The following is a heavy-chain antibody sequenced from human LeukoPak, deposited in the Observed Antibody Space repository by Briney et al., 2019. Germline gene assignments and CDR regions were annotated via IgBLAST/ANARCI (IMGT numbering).Heavy chain of an antibody. CDR3: VKEYSSTWYYFDF. J-gene: IGHJ4*02. D-gene: IGHD6-13*01. CDR1: GFTFSSYG. CDR2: ISYDGSDK. V-gene: IGHV3-30*18. Sequence: TGGSLRLSCAASGFTFSSYGMHWGRQAPGQGLGWGAVISYDGSDKYYADSVKGRFTISRDNSKNTLYVQMNSLRVEDTAVYYCVKEYSSTWYYFDFWGQGTLVSVSS.